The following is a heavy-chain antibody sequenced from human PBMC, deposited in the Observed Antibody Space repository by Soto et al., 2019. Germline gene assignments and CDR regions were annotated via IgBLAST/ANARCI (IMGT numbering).Heavy chain of an antibody. J-gene: IGHJ3*02. D-gene: IGHD3-16*01. CDR2: IYYSGST. CDR3: ARDAAVWGRYSRDVFDI. Sequence: SETLSLTGTVSVGSISSSGYYWKCIRQHPGNGLEWIGYIYYSGSTYYKPSLKSRFTISVDTYKNQFSLKMSSVNAGDTVVYYCARDAAVWGRYSRDVFDIWGQGRMATV. CDR1: VGSISSSGYY. V-gene: IGHV4-31*02.